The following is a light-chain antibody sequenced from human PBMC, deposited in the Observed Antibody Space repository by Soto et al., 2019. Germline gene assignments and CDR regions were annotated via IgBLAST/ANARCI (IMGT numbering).Light chain of an antibody. CDR2: GAS. CDR1: QSVSTN. V-gene: IGKV3-15*01. J-gene: IGKJ5*01. CDR3: QQYNNWPPT. Sequence: IVMTQSPATLSVSPGERATLSCRASQSVSTNLAWYQQKPAQAPRLLIYGASTRATGIPARFSDSGSETEFTLTISSLQSEDFAVYFCQQYNNWPPTFGQGTRLEIK.